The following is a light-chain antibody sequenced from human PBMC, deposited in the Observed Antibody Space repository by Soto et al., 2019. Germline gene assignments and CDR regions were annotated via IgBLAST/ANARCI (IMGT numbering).Light chain of an antibody. CDR3: QQYNNWPLT. V-gene: IGKV3-15*01. Sequence: ETMMTQSPATLSVSPGERVTLSCRASQSVASHFAWYQQRPGQAPRLLIYDASTRATGIPARFSGSGSGTEFTLTNTTLQSEDFAVYYCQQYNNWPLTFGPGAKVEIK. J-gene: IGKJ3*01. CDR2: DAS. CDR1: QSVASH.